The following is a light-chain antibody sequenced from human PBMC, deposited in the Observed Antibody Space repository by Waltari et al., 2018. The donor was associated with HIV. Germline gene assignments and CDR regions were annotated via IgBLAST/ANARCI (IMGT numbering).Light chain of an antibody. J-gene: IGKJ3*01. V-gene: IGKV4-1*01. CDR3: QQYYTTPFT. Sequence: DIVMTQSPDSLAVSLGARATINCKSSQSLLYNSNNKNYLAWYQQKPGQPPQLLIYWASTRESGVPDRFSGSGSGTDFTLTISSLQAEDVAVYYCQQYYTTPFTFGPGTTVDIK. CDR2: WAS. CDR1: QSLLYNSNNKNY.